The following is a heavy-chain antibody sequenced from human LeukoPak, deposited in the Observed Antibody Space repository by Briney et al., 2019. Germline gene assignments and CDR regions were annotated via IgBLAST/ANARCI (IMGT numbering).Heavy chain of an antibody. D-gene: IGHD2-2*01. CDR2: IYYSGST. J-gene: IGHJ3*02. CDR1: GGSISSSSHY. Sequence: SETLSLTCTVSGGSISSSSHYWGWIRQTPGKGLEWIGSIYYSGSTYYNPSLKSRVTISVDTSKNQFSLKLSSVTAADTAVYYCAVQLLSWIDAFDIWGQGTMVTVSS. V-gene: IGHV4-39*01. CDR3: AVQLLSWIDAFDI.